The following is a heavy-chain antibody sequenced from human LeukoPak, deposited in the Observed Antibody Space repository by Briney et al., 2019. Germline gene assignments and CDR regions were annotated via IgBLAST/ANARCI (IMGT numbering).Heavy chain of an antibody. Sequence: SETLSLTCTVSGGSIRSYYWSWIRQPPGKGLEWIAYRQSNGYTEYYPSLMSRVTISLDTSKRQLSLKLTSVTAADTAVYYCARGVYGAYFDFWGQGTLVTVSS. J-gene: IGHJ4*02. CDR3: ARGVYGAYFDF. V-gene: IGHV4-59*01. D-gene: IGHD4-17*01. CDR1: GGSIRSYY. CDR2: RQSNGYT.